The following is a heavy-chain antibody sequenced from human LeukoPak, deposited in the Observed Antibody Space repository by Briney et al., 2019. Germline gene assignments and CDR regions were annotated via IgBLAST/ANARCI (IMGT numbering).Heavy chain of an antibody. CDR3: ARSSSGGANYYYYYMDV. CDR1: GGTFSSYA. V-gene: IGHV1-69*05. CDR2: IIPIFGTA. Sequence: SVKVSCKASGGTFSSYAISWVRQAPGQGLEWMGGIIPIFGTANYAQEFQGRVTITTDESTSTAYMELSSLRSEDTAVYYCARSSSGGANYYYYYMDVWGKGTTVTVSS. D-gene: IGHD3-16*01. J-gene: IGHJ6*03.